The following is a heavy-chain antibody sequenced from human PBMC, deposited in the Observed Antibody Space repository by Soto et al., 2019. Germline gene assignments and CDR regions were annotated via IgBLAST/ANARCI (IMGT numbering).Heavy chain of an antibody. D-gene: IGHD3-22*01. CDR3: AKAISDYYAPTEY. CDR1: GFTFSSFA. Sequence: PGGSLRLSYAASGFTFSSFAMSWVRQAPGKGLEWVSVISDSDGSTYSVDSVKGRFTISRDNSKSMLYLQMNRLRGDDTAIYYCAKAISDYYAPTEYWGQGT. V-gene: IGHV3-23*01. CDR2: ISDSDGST. J-gene: IGHJ4*02.